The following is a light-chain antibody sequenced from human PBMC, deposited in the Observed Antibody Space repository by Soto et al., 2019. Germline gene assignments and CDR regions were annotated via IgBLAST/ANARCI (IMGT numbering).Light chain of an antibody. J-gene: IGLJ1*01. CDR2: EVV. Sequence: QYVLTHPPSASGSPGHSVTISCTGTKSDIGVYDFVSWYQHHPGKAPRLIIYEVVQRPSGVPDRFSGSKSGNTASLTVSGLQAADEADYFCKSYAGSNNYVFGSGTKVTVL. V-gene: IGLV2-8*01. CDR1: KSDIGVYDF. CDR3: KSYAGSNNYV.